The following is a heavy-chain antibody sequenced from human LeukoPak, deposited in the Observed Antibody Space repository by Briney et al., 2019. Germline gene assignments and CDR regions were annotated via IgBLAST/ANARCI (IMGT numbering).Heavy chain of an antibody. V-gene: IGHV3-7*01. J-gene: IGHJ3*02. D-gene: IGHD6-19*01. Sequence: GGSLRLSCAASGFTFSSYWMSRVRQAPGKGLEWVANIKQDGSEKYYVDSVKGRFTISRDNAKNSLYLQMNSLRAEDTAVYYCARVSSSGWYSAFDIWGQGTMVTVSS. CDR1: GFTFSSYW. CDR3: ARVSSSGWYSAFDI. CDR2: IKQDGSEK.